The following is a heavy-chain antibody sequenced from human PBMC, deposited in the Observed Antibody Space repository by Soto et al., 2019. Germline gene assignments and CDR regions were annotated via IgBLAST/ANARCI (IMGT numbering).Heavy chain of an antibody. V-gene: IGHV1-58*02. CDR1: GFTFTSSA. J-gene: IGHJ4*02. CDR3: AAGDFWSRQASLPPPLN. CDR2: IVVGSGNT. D-gene: IGHD3-3*01. Sequence: ASVKVSCKASGFTFTSSAMQWVRQARGQRLEWIGWIVVGSGNTNYAQKFQERVAITRDRSTSTAYMELSSLRAEDTAVYYCAAGDFWSRQASLPPPLNWGQGTLVTVSS.